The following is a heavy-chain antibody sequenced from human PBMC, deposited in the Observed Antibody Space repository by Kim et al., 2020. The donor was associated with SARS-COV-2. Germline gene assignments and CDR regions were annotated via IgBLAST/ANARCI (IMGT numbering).Heavy chain of an antibody. CDR1: GFTFNIYS. J-gene: IGHJ4*02. V-gene: IGHV3-48*02. CDR3: ARSFAGRFDY. CDR2: ITSDERTI. Sequence: GGSLRLSCAASGFTFNIYSMNWVRQTPVKGLEWVSYITSDERTIYYADAVRGRFTISRDNAKNLVYLHMNSLRDEDTAIYYCARSFAGRFDYWGQGALVTVSS. D-gene: IGHD6-13*01.